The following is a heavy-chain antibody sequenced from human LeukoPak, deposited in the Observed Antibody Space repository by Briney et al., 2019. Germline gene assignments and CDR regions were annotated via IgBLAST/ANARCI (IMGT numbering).Heavy chain of an antibody. Sequence: PGGSLRLSCAASGFTFYDYAMHWARQAPGKGLEWVSGISWNSGSIGYADSVKGRFTISRDNAKNSLYLQMNSLRAEDTALYYCAKDMEWELLRYFDYWGQGTLVTVSS. J-gene: IGHJ4*02. CDR3: AKDMEWELLRYFDY. V-gene: IGHV3-9*01. CDR1: GFTFYDYA. D-gene: IGHD1-26*01. CDR2: ISWNSGSI.